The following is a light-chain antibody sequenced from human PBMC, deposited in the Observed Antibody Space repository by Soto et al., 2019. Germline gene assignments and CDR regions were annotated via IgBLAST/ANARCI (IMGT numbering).Light chain of an antibody. V-gene: IGKV3-15*01. CDR1: QSVSSN. CDR2: GAS. CDR3: QPLNTLTPWQ. Sequence: EIVMTQSPATLSVSPGERATLSCRASQSVSSNLAWYQQKPGQAPSLLIYGASTRATGIPASFSGSEAVTEFTLTISRLQSEEVSVYYCQPLNTLTPWQLGQGTRA. J-gene: IGKJ1*01.